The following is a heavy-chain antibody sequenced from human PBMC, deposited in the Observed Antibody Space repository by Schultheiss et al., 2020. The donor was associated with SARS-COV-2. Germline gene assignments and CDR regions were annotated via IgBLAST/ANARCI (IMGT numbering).Heavy chain of an antibody. V-gene: IGHV4-30-4*01. J-gene: IGHJ5*02. CDR2: IYYSGST. CDR1: GGSISSDDYY. D-gene: IGHD6-19*01. Sequence: SETLSLTCTVSGGSISSDDYYWSWVRQPPGKGLEWIGYIYYSGSTYYNPSLKSRVTISVDTSKKQFSLKLSSVTAADTAVYYCARHRGRDIAVADWFDPWGQGTLVTVSS. CDR3: ARHRGRDIAVADWFDP.